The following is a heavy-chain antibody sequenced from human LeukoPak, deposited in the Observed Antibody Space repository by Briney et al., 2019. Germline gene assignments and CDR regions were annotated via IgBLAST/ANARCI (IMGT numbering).Heavy chain of an antibody. CDR1: GGSINSGNYY. D-gene: IGHD2-15*01. CDR2: MYTSGST. V-gene: IGHV4-61*02. CDR3: ARYLGYCSGGSCLQWAFDI. J-gene: IGHJ3*02. Sequence: PSQTLSLTCSDSGGSINSGNYYWSWIRQPAGKGLEWIGRMYTSGSTNYNPSLKSRVSISVDTSKNQFSLKLTSVTAADTAVYYCARYLGYCSGGSCLQWAFDIWGQGTMVTVSS.